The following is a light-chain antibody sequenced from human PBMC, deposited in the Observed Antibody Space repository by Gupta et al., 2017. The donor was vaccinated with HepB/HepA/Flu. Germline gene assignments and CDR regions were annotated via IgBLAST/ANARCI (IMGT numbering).Light chain of an antibody. CDR2: EVT. CDR3: SENASVDF. V-gene: IGLV2-14*01. CDR1: SNDIGRHSY. Sequence: HSALTPPASVFGSPAPPIATSSTRSSNDIGRHSYVYWYPPYPGGAPNLILSEVTNRPSGVSDRFSGANSGNTASLTISALEPADEDDYYCSENASVDFFGTGTHVTVL. J-gene: IGLJ1*01.